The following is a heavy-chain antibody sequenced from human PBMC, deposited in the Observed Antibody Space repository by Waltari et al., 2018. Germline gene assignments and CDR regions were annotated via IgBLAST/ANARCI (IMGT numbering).Heavy chain of an antibody. V-gene: IGHV4-34*01. CDR3: ARKVARRYQPGYYFDY. D-gene: IGHD2-2*01. J-gene: IGHJ4*02. CDR1: GGSFSGYY. CDR2: INHSGST. Sequence: QVHLQQWGAGLFKPSETLSLPCAVYGGSFSGYYWRWIRTPPGKGLEWIGEINHSGSTNYNPSLKSRVTISVDTSKNQFSLKLSFVTAADTAVYYCARKVARRYQPGYYFDYWGQGTLVTVSS.